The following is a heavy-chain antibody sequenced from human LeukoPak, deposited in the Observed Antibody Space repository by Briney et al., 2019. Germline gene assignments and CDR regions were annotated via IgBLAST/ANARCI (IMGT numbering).Heavy chain of an antibody. Sequence: ASVKVSCKASGGTFSSYAISWVRQAPGQGLEWMGGIIPIFGTGNYAQKFQGRVTITADKSTSTAYMELRSLRSDDTAVYYCAFGGGGSYFYAYWGQGTLVTVSS. D-gene: IGHD1-26*01. J-gene: IGHJ4*02. CDR2: IIPIFGTG. CDR1: GGTFSSYA. CDR3: AFGGGGSYFYAY. V-gene: IGHV1-69*06.